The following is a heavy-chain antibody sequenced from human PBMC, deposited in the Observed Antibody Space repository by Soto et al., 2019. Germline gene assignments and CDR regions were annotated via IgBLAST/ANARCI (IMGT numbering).Heavy chain of an antibody. CDR3: ACDLGYCSSTSCYPNYGMDV. V-gene: IGHV1-18*01. CDR2: ISAYNGDT. CDR1: GYTFTNYG. Sequence: ASVKVSCKASGYTFTNYGITWVRQAPGQGLEWMGWISAYNGDTHYTQRLQGRVTMTTDTSTSTAYMELRGLRSDDTAVYYCACDLGYCSSTSCYPNYGMDVWGQGTTVTVSS. J-gene: IGHJ6*02. D-gene: IGHD2-2*01.